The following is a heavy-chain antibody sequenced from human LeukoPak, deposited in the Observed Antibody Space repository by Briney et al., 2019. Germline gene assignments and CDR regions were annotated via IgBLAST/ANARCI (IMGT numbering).Heavy chain of an antibody. CDR1: GFTFSTHW. D-gene: IGHD5-18*01. V-gene: IGHV3-7*04. J-gene: IGHJ5*02. CDR2: VKQDGSET. Sequence: TGGSLRLSCAASGFTFSTHWMSWVRQAPGKGLEWVANVKQDGSETYYVDSVKGRFTISRDNAKNSLFLQMNSLRVEDTAVYYCARAYSYAFEPWGQGTLVTVSS. CDR3: ARAYSYAFEP.